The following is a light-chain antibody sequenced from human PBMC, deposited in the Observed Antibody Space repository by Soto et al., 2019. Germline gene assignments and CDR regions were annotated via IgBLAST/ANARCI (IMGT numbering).Light chain of an antibody. CDR2: GAS. CDR1: QSISSSY. Sequence: EIVLTQSPGTLSLSLGERATLSCRASQSISSSYLAWYQQKPGQAPRLLIYGASSRATGIPDRFSGSGSGTDFILTIDRLEPEDCAVYYCQQYGSSPPYTFGLGTKLEIK. J-gene: IGKJ2*01. CDR3: QQYGSSPPYT. V-gene: IGKV3-20*01.